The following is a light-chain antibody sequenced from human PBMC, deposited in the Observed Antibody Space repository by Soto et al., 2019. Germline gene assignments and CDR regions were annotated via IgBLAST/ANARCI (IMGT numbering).Light chain of an antibody. CDR1: QSVSSN. V-gene: IGKV3-20*01. Sequence: EIVMTQSPATLSVSPGERATLSCRASQSVSSNLAWYQQKPGQAPRLLIYGASSRATGIPDRFSGSGSGTDFTLTISRLEPEDFAAYYCQQYGSSWTFGQGTKVDIK. CDR2: GAS. J-gene: IGKJ1*01. CDR3: QQYGSSWT.